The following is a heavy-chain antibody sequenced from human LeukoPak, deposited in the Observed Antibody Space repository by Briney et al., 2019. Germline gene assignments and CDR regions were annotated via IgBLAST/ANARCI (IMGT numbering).Heavy chain of an antibody. Sequence: GGSLRLSCAASGFTFSSYWMHWVRQAPGKGLVWVSRIKIDGSGTYADSVEGRFTISRDNAKNTLYLQMNSLRPEDTAVYYCSRDRNYGMDVWGQGTTVTVS. CDR1: GFTFSSYW. V-gene: IGHV3-74*01. J-gene: IGHJ6*02. CDR3: SRDRNYGMDV. CDR2: IKIDGSGT.